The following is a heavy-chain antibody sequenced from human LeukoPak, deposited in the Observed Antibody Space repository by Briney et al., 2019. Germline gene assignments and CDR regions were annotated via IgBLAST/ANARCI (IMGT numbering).Heavy chain of an antibody. CDR1: GGSISSSSYY. J-gene: IGHJ4*02. CDR2: FYYSGST. Sequence: SETLSLTCTVSGGSISSSSYYWGWIRQPPGKGLEWIGSFYYSGSTYYNPSPKSRVTISVDTSKNQFSVKLSSVTAADTAVYYCARSIRGYSSGWYYFDYWGQGTLITVSS. CDR3: ARSIRGYSSGWYYFDY. D-gene: IGHD6-19*01. V-gene: IGHV4-39*07.